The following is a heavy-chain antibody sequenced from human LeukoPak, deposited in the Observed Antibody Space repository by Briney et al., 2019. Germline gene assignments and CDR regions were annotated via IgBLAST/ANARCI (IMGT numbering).Heavy chain of an antibody. CDR2: MNLNSGNT. CDR1: GYTFTSYD. Sequence: ASVKVSCKASGYTFTSYDINWVRQATGQELECVGWMNLNSGNTGYAQKFQGRVTITGNTAISTAYMELSSLRSEDTAVYYCARDLRTDSRNWAAFDYWGQGTLVTVSS. D-gene: IGHD6-13*01. CDR3: ARDLRTDSRNWAAFDY. J-gene: IGHJ4*02. V-gene: IGHV1-8*03.